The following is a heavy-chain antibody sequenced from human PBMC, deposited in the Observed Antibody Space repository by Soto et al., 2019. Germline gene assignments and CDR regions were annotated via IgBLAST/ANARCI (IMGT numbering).Heavy chain of an antibody. V-gene: IGHV4-59*01. CDR2: IYSSGST. J-gene: IGHJ4*02. CDR3: ARSEKGMATILDY. CDR1: GGSISGYF. Sequence: SETLSLTCTVSGGSISGYFWNWLRQPPGKGLEWIGYIYSSGSTNYKSSLKSRVTISVDTSKNQFSLKLSSVTAADTAVYYCARSEKGMATILDYWGQGILVTVSS. D-gene: IGHD5-12*01.